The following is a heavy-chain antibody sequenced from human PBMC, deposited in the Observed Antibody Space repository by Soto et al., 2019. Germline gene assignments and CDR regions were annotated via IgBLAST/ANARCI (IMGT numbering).Heavy chain of an antibody. Sequence: EVQLLESGGGLVQPGGSLRLSCAASGFTFSSYAMSWVRQAPGKGLEWVSAISGSGGSTYYADSVKGRFTISRDNSKNTLYLQMNSLRAEDTAVYYCAKVVGATDYFCYYYYGMDVWGQGTTVTVSS. J-gene: IGHJ6*02. D-gene: IGHD1-26*01. CDR2: ISGSGGST. CDR3: AKVVGATDYFCYYYYGMDV. V-gene: IGHV3-23*01. CDR1: GFTFSSYA.